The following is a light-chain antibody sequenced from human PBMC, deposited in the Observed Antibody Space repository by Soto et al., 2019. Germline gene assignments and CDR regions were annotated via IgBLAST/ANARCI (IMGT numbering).Light chain of an antibody. V-gene: IGKV1-5*03. Sequence: DIQMTQSPSTLSASVGDRVTITCRASQSISSWLAWYQQKPGKAPKLLIYKASSLESGVPSRFSGSGSGTEFTLTISSLQSEDFATYYCQQLNSYPITFGQGTRLEIK. CDR2: KAS. J-gene: IGKJ5*01. CDR1: QSISSW. CDR3: QQLNSYPIT.